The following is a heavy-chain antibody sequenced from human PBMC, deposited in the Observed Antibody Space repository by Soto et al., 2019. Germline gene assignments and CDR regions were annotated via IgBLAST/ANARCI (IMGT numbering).Heavy chain of an antibody. CDR3: ASHYDSSGYYYRGVDY. D-gene: IGHD3-22*01. Sequence: QVQLVQSGAEVKKPGSSVKVSCKASRGTFSIYAISWVRQAPGQGLEWMGGIIPIFGTADYAQKFQGRVTITADESTSTGNMELSSLRSEDTAVYFCASHYDSSGYYYRGVDYWGQGTLVTVS. J-gene: IGHJ4*02. CDR1: RGTFSIYA. CDR2: IIPIFGTA. V-gene: IGHV1-69*12.